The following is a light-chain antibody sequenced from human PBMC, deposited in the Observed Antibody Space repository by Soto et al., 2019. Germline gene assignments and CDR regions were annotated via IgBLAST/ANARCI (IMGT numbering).Light chain of an antibody. CDR3: SSYAGINNLV. Sequence: QSALTQPPSASGSPGQSVTISCTGTSNDVGGYNYVSWYQQHPGKAPKLMIYEVSKRPSGVPDRFSGSKSGNTASLTVSGLQAEDEADYYCSSYAGINNLVFGGGTKLTVL. J-gene: IGLJ2*01. CDR2: EVS. CDR1: SNDVGGYNY. V-gene: IGLV2-8*01.